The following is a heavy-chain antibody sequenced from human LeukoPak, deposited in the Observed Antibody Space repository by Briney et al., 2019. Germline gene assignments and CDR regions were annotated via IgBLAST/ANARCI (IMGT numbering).Heavy chain of an antibody. D-gene: IGHD3-22*01. CDR3: ARDFFSYYYDSSGYYYGGP. CDR2: ISSSSSTI. V-gene: IGHV3-48*01. CDR1: GFTFSSYS. Sequence: GGSLRLSCAASGFTFSSYSMNWVRQAPGKGLEWVSYISSSSSTIYYADSVKGRFTISRDNAKNSLYLQMNSLRAEDTAVYYCARDFFSYYYDSSGYYYGGPWGQGTLVTVSS. J-gene: IGHJ5*02.